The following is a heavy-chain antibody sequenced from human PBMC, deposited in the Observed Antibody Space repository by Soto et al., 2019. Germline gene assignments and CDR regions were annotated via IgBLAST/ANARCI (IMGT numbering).Heavy chain of an antibody. CDR2: IRSRDNSSAT. D-gene: IGHD3-22*01. J-gene: IGHJ4*02. Sequence: PGGSLRLSCAASGFTFSDSAIHWVRQASGKGLEWVGRIRSRDNSSATAYVASVRGRFTISRDDSKNTSYMQMNSLKTEDTGVYYGTGGHDCSGYWGQGTLVTVSS. CDR1: GFTFSDSA. V-gene: IGHV3-73*01. CDR3: TGGHDCSGY.